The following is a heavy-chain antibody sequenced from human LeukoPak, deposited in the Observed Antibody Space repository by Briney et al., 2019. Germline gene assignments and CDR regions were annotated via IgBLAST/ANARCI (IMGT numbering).Heavy chain of an antibody. CDR3: AREGYSYGPFDY. Sequence: GGSLRLSCAASGFTFSSYAMSWVRRAPGKGLEWVSAISGSGGSTYYADSVKGRFTTSRDNSKNTLYLQINSLRAEDTAVYYCAREGYSYGPFDYWGQGTLVTVSS. CDR1: GFTFSSYA. V-gene: IGHV3-23*01. CDR2: ISGSGGST. D-gene: IGHD5-18*01. J-gene: IGHJ4*02.